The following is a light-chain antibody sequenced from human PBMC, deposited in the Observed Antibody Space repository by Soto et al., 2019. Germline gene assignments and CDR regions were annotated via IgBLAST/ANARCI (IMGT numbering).Light chain of an antibody. CDR3: QQPNSHPLP. CDR1: QGVSNY. CDR2: AAS. V-gene: IGKV1-9*01. Sequence: SVSAYVGYSVTIACLASQGVSNYLAWYQQKPGKAPKILIYAASTLQSGVPSRFSGGGSGTEFTLTISSLQPEDFAPYYCQQPNSHPLPFGG. J-gene: IGKJ4*01.